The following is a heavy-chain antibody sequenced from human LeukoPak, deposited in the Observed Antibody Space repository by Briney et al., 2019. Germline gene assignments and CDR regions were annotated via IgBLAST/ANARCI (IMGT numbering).Heavy chain of an antibody. CDR3: AREAGNTQYFDY. CDR2: IYYSGST. Sequence: PSETLSLTCTVSGGSISSSSYYWGWIRQPPGKGLEWLGSIYYSGSTYYNVSLKGRVTISVDTSKKQFSLKLRSVTAADTAMYYCAREAGNTQYFDYWGQGTLVTVSS. CDR1: GGSISSSSYY. J-gene: IGHJ4*02. D-gene: IGHD1-1*01. V-gene: IGHV4-39*07.